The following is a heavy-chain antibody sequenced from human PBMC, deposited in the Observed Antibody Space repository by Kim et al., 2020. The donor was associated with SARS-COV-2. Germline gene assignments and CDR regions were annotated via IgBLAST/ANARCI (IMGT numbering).Heavy chain of an antibody. Sequence: GGSLRLSCAASGFTFSTYWMYWVRQAPGKGLVWVSRINSEWSSTNYADSVKGRFTISRDNAKNTLYLQMNSLRAEYTAVYYCARPSSTSCPCYYMDVWGKGTPCTVAS. CDR2: INSEWSST. CDR3: ARPSSTSCPCYYMDV. V-gene: IGHV3-74*01. J-gene: IGHJ6*03. D-gene: IGHD2-2*01. CDR1: GFTFSTYW.